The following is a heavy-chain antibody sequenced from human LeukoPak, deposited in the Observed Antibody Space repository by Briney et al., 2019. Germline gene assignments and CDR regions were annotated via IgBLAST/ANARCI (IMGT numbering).Heavy chain of an antibody. CDR3: AREFYSSSWYRDY. J-gene: IGHJ4*02. V-gene: IGHV3-30*03. CDR1: GFTFSSYG. Sequence: GGSLRLSCAASGFTFSSYGMHWVRQAPGKGLEWVAVISYDGSNKYYADSVKGRFTISRDNSKNTLYLQMNSLRAEDTAVYYCAREFYSSSWYRDYWGQGTLVTVSS. CDR2: ISYDGSNK. D-gene: IGHD6-13*01.